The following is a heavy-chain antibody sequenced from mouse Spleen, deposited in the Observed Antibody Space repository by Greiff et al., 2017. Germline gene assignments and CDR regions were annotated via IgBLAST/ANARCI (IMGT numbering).Heavy chain of an antibody. CDR1: GFNIKDYY. CDR2: IDPEDGDT. V-gene: IGHV14-1*01. J-gene: IGHJ4*01. CDR3: TTTLYYDYDGVAMDY. D-gene: IGHD2-4*01. Sequence: VQLQQSGAELVRPGASVKLSCTASGFNIKDYYMHWVKQRPEQGLEWIGRIDPEDGDTEYAPKFQGKATMTADTSSNTAYLQLSSLTSEDTAVYYCTTTLYYDYDGVAMDYWGQGTSVTVSS.